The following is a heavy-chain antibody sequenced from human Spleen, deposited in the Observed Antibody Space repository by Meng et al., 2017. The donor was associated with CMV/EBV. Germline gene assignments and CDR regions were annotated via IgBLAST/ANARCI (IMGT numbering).Heavy chain of an antibody. CDR2: INHSGST. Sequence: SETLSLTCAVYGGSFSGYYWSWIRQPPGKGLEWIGEINHSGSTNYNPSLKSRVTISVDTSKNQFSLKLSSVTAADTAVYYCAREPPSNLRFLEWDPFDIWGQGTMVTVSS. V-gene: IGHV4-34*01. CDR1: GGSFSGYY. CDR3: AREPPSNLRFLEWDPFDI. J-gene: IGHJ3*02. D-gene: IGHD3-3*01.